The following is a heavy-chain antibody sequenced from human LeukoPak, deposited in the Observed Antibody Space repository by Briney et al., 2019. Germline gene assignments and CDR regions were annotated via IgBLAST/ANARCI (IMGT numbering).Heavy chain of an antibody. CDR3: ARDRSGYSEYYFDY. V-gene: IGHV4-4*07. CDR2: VYPSGST. D-gene: IGHD5-12*01. CDR1: GGSISSYC. J-gene: IGHJ4*02. Sequence: PSETLSLTCTVSGGSISSYCWSWIRQPAGKGLEWIGRVYPSGSTNYNPSLKSRVTISTDKSKNQFSLKLTSVTAADTAVYYCARDRSGYSEYYFDYWGQGTLVTVSS.